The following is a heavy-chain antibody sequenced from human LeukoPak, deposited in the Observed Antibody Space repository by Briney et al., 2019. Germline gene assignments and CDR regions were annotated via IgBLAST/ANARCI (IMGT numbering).Heavy chain of an antibody. CDR2: IKQDGSEE. CDR1: GFTFSGYW. Sequence: GGSLRLSCAASGFTFSGYWMSWVRQAPGKGLEWVASIKQDGSEENHVDSVKGRFTISRDNAKNSLYLQMNSLRAEDTAVYYCARVRGTRYFDLWGRGTLVTASS. D-gene: IGHD1-26*01. J-gene: IGHJ2*01. V-gene: IGHV3-7*01. CDR3: ARVRGTRYFDL.